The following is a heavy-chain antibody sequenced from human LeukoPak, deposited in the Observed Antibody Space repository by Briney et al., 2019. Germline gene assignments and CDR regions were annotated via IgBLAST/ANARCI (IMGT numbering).Heavy chain of an antibody. CDR1: RFSFSSSA. CDR3: ASRGRYYFDS. J-gene: IGHJ4*02. Sequence: GGSLRLSCAASRFSFSSSAMSWVRQAPGKGLEWVSTISTTTGVTYYPDSVRGRFTISRDNSQHTLYLHINSLSAEDTAVYYCASRGRYYFDSWGQGTLVTVSS. CDR2: ISTTTGVT. V-gene: IGHV3-23*01.